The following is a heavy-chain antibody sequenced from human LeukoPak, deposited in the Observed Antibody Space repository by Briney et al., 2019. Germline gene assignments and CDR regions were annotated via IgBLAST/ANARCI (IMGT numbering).Heavy chain of an antibody. V-gene: IGHV4-34*01. D-gene: IGHD2-2*01. CDR2: INHSGST. J-gene: IGHJ6*02. CDR3: ARVPAALQYYYYGMDV. Sequence: SETLSLTCAVYGGSFSGYYWSWIRQPPGKGLEWIGEINHSGSTNYNPSLKSRVTISVDTSKNQFSLKLSSVTAADTAVYYCARVPAALQYYYYGMDVWGQGTTVTVS. CDR1: GGSFSGYY.